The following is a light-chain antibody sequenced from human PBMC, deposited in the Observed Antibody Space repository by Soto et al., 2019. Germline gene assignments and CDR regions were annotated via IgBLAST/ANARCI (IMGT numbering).Light chain of an antibody. Sequence: QSALTQPRSVSGSPGQSVTISCTGTSSDVGSYNLVSWYQQHPGKAPKLMIYDDSKRPSGVPDRFSGSKSGNTASLTISGLQAEDEADYHCCSYAGSKAYVFGTGTKLTVL. V-gene: IGLV2-11*01. J-gene: IGLJ1*01. CDR3: CSYAGSKAYV. CDR2: DDS. CDR1: SSDVGSYNL.